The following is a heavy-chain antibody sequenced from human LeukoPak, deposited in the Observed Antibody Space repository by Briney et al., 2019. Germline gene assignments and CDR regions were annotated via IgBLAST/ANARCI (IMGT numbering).Heavy chain of an antibody. CDR1: GYSFTSYD. Sequence: GASVKVSCKASGYSFTSYDINWVRRATGQGLEWMGWMNPDSGNTGYAQKFQGRVTMTRDTSISTAYMELSSLRSDDTAVYYCAKSTMGTRRINDLWGRGTLVTVSS. V-gene: IGHV1-8*01. CDR3: AKSTMGTRRINDL. J-gene: IGHJ5*02. CDR2: MNPDSGNT. D-gene: IGHD3-10*01.